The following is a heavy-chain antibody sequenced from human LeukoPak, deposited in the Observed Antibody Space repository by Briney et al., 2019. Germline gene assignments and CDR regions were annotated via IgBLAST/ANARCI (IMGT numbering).Heavy chain of an antibody. J-gene: IGHJ4*02. D-gene: IGHD4-17*01. CDR3: VRDGFYGDYDFDY. CDR1: GFTLSRYW. V-gene: IGHV3-74*01. CDR2: SDNTGSDT. Sequence: GESLRLSCAASGFTLSRYWMHWVRQAPGKGLVWVSRSDNTGSDTSYADSVKGRFTISRDNAKNTLYLQMNSLRAEDTAVYYCVRDGFYGDYDFDYWGQGILVIVSS.